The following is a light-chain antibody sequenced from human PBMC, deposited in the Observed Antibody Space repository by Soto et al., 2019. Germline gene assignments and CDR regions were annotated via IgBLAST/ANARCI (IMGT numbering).Light chain of an antibody. CDR1: TSDVGGFDY. V-gene: IGLV2-14*03. Sequence: QSVLTQPASVSGSPGQSITLSCTGTTSDVGGFDYVSWYQQHPGKAPKLMIFDVSNRPSGVSDRFSGSKSGNKASLTISGLQAEDEADYYCSSYTTTGTHVFGTGTKVTVL. J-gene: IGLJ1*01. CDR2: DVS. CDR3: SSYTTTGTHV.